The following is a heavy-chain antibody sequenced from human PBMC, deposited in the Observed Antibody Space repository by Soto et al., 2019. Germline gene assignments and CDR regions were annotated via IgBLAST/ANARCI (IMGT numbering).Heavy chain of an antibody. J-gene: IGHJ4*02. D-gene: IGHD3-16*01. V-gene: IGHV1-8*01. Sequence: QVQLVQSGAEVMEPAASVKVSCKASGYSFTSLDINWVRQTAGQGLEWMGWMQPSTGRTGYAQKFQGRVTMTRDTSINTASMELTTLTSDDTAFYYGARVVIAGVDYWGQRTLVTVSS. CDR2: MQPSTGRT. CDR1: GYSFTSLD. CDR3: ARVVIAGVDY.